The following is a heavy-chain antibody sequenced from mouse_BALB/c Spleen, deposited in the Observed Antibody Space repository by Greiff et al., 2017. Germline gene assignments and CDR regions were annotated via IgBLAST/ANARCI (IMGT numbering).Heavy chain of an antibody. D-gene: IGHD2-4*01. Sequence: VKLVESGPGLVAPSQSLSITCTVSGFSLTSYDISWIRQPPGKGLEWLGVIWTGGGTNYNSAFMSRLSISKDNSKSQVFLKMNSLQTDDTAIYYCVREGDYDQAWFAYWGQGTLVTVSA. CDR3: VREGDYDQAWFAY. J-gene: IGHJ3*01. CDR2: IWTGGGT. CDR1: GFSLTSYD. V-gene: IGHV2-9-2*01.